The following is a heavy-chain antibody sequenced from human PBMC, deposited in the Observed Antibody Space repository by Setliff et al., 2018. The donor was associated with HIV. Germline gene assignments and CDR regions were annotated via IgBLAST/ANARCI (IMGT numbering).Heavy chain of an antibody. V-gene: IGHV4-61*01. D-gene: IGHD6-25*01. CDR2: IYYSGST. CDR3: ARYSPRGYTLTGPY. J-gene: IGHJ4*02. CDR1: GGSVSSGSYY. Sequence: ETVSLTCTVSGGSVSSGSYYWSWIRQPPGKGLEWIGYIYYSGSTKHNPSLKSRVTISLDTSKNQFSLKLTSVTAADTAVYYCARYSPRGYTLTGPYWGQGTLVTVSS.